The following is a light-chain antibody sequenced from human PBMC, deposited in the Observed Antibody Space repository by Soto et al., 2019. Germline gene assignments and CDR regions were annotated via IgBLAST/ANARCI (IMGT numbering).Light chain of an antibody. CDR1: SSNIGNNY. V-gene: IGLV1-51*01. J-gene: IGLJ2*01. Sequence: QSVLTQPPSVSAAPGQKVTISCSGSSSNIGNNYVSWYQQLPGTAPKLLIYDSNKRPSGIPDRFSGSKSGTSATLGITGLQTGDEADYYCGTWYSRLSAVVFGGGTKVTVL. CDR3: GTWYSRLSAVV. CDR2: DSN.